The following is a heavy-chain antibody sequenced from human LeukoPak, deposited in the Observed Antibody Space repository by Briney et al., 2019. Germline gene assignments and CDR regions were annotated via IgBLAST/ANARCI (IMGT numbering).Heavy chain of an antibody. D-gene: IGHD3-22*01. J-gene: IGHJ4*02. CDR2: INPNSGGT. Sequence: GASVKVSCEASGYTFTGYYMHWVRQAPGQGLEWMGRINPNSGGTNYAQKFQGRVTMTRDTSISTAYMELSRLRSDDTAVYHCARGDSSGYFGGEYYFDYWGQGTLVTVSS. V-gene: IGHV1-2*06. CDR3: ARGDSSGYFGGEYYFDY. CDR1: GYTFTGYY.